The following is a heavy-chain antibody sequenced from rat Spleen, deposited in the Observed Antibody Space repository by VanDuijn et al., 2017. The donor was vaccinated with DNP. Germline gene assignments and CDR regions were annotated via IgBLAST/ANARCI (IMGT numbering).Heavy chain of an antibody. CDR1: GFSITSCCR. J-gene: IGHJ2*01. CDR2: INSAGST. D-gene: IGHD1-6*01. CDR3: ARGDILRSFDY. V-gene: IGHV3-3*01. Sequence: EVRLQESGPGLVKPSQSLSLACSVTGFSITSCCRWTWIRKFPGNKLEWMGYINSAGSTNYNPSHKGRISITSDTSKNQFFLQVNSVTTEDTATYYCARGDILRSFDYWGQGVMVTVSS.